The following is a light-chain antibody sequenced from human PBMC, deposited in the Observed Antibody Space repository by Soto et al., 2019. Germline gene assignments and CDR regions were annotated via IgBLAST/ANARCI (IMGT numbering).Light chain of an antibody. J-gene: IGKJ1*01. CDR2: DAS. V-gene: IGKV3-11*01. Sequence: EIVLTQSPATLSLSPGERATLSCRASQSVSSYLAWYQQKPGQAHRLLIYDASSRATGIPARFSGSGSGTDFTLTISSLEPEDFAVYYCKKRSNWPRTFGKGSKVDIK. CDR1: QSVSSY. CDR3: KKRSNWPRT.